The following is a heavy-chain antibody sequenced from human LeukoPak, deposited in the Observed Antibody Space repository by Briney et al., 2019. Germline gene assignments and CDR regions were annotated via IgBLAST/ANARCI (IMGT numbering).Heavy chain of an antibody. Sequence: GGSLRLSCAASGFTFSSYTMNWVRQAPGKGLEWVSFIITGSSYISYADSVKGRFTISRDNAKNSLYLQMNSLRAEDTAVYYCAREGGSASSFYYGMDVWGQGTTVTASS. V-gene: IGHV3-21*01. J-gene: IGHJ6*02. CDR2: IITGSSYI. CDR3: AREGGSASSFYYGMDV. D-gene: IGHD3-10*01. CDR1: GFTFSSYT.